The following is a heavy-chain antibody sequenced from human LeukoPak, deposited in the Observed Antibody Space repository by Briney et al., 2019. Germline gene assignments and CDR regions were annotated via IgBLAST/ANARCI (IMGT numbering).Heavy chain of an antibody. V-gene: IGHV3-74*01. J-gene: IGHJ4*02. CDR2: INSDGSST. CDR1: GFTFSSYW. Sequence: GGSLRLSCAASGFTFSSYWMPWVRQAPGKGLVWVSRINSDGSSTSYADSVKGRFTISRDNAKNTLYLQMNSLRAENTAVYYCATDTGSSRSWYEGYYFDYWGQGTLVTVSS. D-gene: IGHD6-13*01. CDR3: ATDTGSSRSWYEGYYFDY.